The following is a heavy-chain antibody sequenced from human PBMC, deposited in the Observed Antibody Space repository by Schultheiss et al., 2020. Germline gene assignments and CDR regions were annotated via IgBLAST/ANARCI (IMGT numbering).Heavy chain of an antibody. J-gene: IGHJ4*02. Sequence: GGSLRLSCAASGFTFSSYGMHWVRQAPGKGLEWVAVISYDGSNKYYADSVKGRFTISRDNAKNSLYLQMNSLRAEDTAVYYCARQLWLKYWGQGTLVTVSS. CDR2: ISYDGSNK. CDR3: ARQLWLKY. CDR1: GFTFSSYG. V-gene: IGHV3-30*03. D-gene: IGHD2-21*01.